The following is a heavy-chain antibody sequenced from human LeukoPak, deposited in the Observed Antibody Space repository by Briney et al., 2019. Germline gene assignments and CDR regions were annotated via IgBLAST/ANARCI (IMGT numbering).Heavy chain of an antibody. CDR2: IYHSESS. V-gene: IGHV4-38-2*02. D-gene: IGHD1-26*01. J-gene: IGHJ4*02. CDR3: ARDRAGGIVGTTPFDY. Sequence: SETLSLTCTVSGFSISTGYYWGWIRQPPGKGLEWIGSIYHSESSYYNPSLKSRVTISVDTSKNQFSLRLSSVTAADTAVYYCARDRAGGIVGTTPFDYWGQGTLVTVSS. CDR1: GFSISTGYY.